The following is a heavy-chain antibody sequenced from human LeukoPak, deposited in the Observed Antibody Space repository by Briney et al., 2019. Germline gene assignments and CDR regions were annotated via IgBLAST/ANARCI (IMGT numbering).Heavy chain of an antibody. CDR1: GFTFSSYG. Sequence: PGRSLRLSCAASGFTFSSYGMHWVRQAPGKGLEWVAVISYDGSNKYYADSVKGRFTISRDNSKNTLYLQMNSLRAEDTAVYYCAKDGTYYDILTGGYFDYWGKGTLVTVSS. CDR2: ISYDGSNK. J-gene: IGHJ4*02. V-gene: IGHV3-30*18. CDR3: AKDGTYYDILTGGYFDY. D-gene: IGHD3-9*01.